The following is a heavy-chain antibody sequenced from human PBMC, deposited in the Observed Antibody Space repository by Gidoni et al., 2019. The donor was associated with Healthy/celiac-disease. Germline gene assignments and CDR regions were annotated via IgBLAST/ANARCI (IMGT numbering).Heavy chain of an antibody. V-gene: IGHV1-58*01. CDR3: AADTPGGSSPDPWGYYGMDV. CDR2: IVVGSGNT. CDR1: GFTFTSSA. Sequence: QMQLVQSGPEVKEPGTSVKVSCKASGFTFTSSAVQWVRQARGQRLEWIGWIVVGSGNTNYAQKFQERVTITRDMSTSTAYMELSSLRSEDTAVYYCAADTPGGSSPDPWGYYGMDVWGQGTTVTVSS. D-gene: IGHD3-16*01. J-gene: IGHJ6*02.